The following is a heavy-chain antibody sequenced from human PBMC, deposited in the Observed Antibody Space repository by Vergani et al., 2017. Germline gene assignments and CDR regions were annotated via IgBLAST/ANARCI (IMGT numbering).Heavy chain of an antibody. D-gene: IGHD6-13*01. CDR1: GGSVSSYY. CDR2: IHYAENS. J-gene: IGHJ5*02. Sequence: QVQLQESGPGLVKPSETLSLSCTVSGGSVSSYYWSWIRQPPGKGLEWIGYIHYAENSIYNPSLKSRVTMSVDTSKNQFSLKLTSVTAADSAIYYCAGDTHSWQRADRWGQGLLVSVSS. CDR3: AGDTHSWQRADR. V-gene: IGHV4-59*02.